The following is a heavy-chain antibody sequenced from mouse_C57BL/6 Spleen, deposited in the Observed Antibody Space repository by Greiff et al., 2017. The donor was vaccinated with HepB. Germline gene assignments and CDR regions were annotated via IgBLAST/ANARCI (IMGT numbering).Heavy chain of an antibody. Sequence: QVHVKQPGAELVRPGSSVKLSCKASGYTFTSYWMHWVKQRPIQGLEWIGNIDPSDSETHYNQKFKDKATLTVDKSSSTAYMQLSSLTSEDSAVYYCARGGYYPAWFAYGGQGTLVTVSA. CDR3: ARGGYYPAWFAY. D-gene: IGHD2-3*01. CDR2: IDPSDSET. CDR1: GYTFTSYW. V-gene: IGHV1-52*01. J-gene: IGHJ3*01.